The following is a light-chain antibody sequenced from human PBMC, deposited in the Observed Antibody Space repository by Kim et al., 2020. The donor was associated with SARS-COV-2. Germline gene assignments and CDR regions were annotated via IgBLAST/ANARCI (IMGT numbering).Light chain of an antibody. V-gene: IGLV2-14*03. J-gene: IGLJ3*02. CDR2: DVS. CDR1: SSDVGGYNY. CDR3: SSYTSSSTWV. Sequence: GQAITTSCTGTSSDVGGYNYVSWYQQHPGKAPKLMIYDVSNRPSGVSNRFSGSKSGNTASLTISGLQAEDEADYYCSSYTSSSTWVFGGGTKLTVL.